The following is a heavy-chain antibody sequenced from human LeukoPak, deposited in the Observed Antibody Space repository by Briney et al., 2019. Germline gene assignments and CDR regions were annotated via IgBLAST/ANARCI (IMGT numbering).Heavy chain of an antibody. V-gene: IGHV3-48*03. Sequence: GGALRLPCAGSGFTFSHEMNWVRQAPGKGLEGVSYISSSCSTIYYADSVKGRFSISRDNATNSLYLQINSLRAQDTAVYYCARASGSSSWYLNHWGQGTLVTVSS. CDR2: ISSSCSTI. CDR3: ARASGSSSWYLNH. D-gene: IGHD6-13*01. J-gene: IGHJ4*02. CDR1: GFTFSHE.